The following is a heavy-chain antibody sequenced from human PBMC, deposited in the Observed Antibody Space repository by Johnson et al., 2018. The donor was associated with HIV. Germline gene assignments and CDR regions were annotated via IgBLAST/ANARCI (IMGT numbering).Heavy chain of an antibody. J-gene: IGHJ3*02. CDR2: IYTGGTT. Sequence: VQLVESGGGVVQPGRSLRLSCAASGFTVSSDYMSWVRQAPGKGLEWVSVIYTGGTTYYADSVKGRFIISRDKSNNMLFLQMNSLLRTEDTAMYYCARVRAGAFDIWGQGTMVTVSS. D-gene: IGHD3-10*01. V-gene: IGHV3-66*02. CDR1: GFTVSSDY. CDR3: ARVRAGAFDI.